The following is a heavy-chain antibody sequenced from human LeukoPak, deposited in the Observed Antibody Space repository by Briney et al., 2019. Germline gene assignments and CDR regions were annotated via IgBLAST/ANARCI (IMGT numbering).Heavy chain of an antibody. D-gene: IGHD3-22*01. CDR2: MNPSGST. CDR1: GGSFSGYY. J-gene: IGHJ6*03. Sequence: PSETLSLTCAVYGGSFSGYYWTWIRQTPEKGLEWIGEMNPSGSTSYNPSLKSRVTISVDTSKNQFSLKLSSVTASDMACDYCARGRQVFTMIFVFMTAFSYYLDVWGKGTTLTVS. V-gene: IGHV4-34*01. CDR3: ARGRQVFTMIFVFMTAFSYYLDV.